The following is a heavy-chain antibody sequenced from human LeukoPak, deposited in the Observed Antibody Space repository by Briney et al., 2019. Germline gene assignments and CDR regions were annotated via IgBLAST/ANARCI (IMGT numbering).Heavy chain of an antibody. D-gene: IGHD1-7*01. CDR1: GFTFSSYG. Sequence: GGSLRLSCAASGFTFSSYGMHWVRQAQGKGLEWVAVIWYDGSNKYYADSVKGRFTISRDNSKNTLYLQMNSLRAEDTAVYYCARGMELGPDPPDYWGQGTLVTVSS. J-gene: IGHJ4*02. CDR2: IWYDGSNK. CDR3: ARGMELGPDPPDY. V-gene: IGHV3-33*01.